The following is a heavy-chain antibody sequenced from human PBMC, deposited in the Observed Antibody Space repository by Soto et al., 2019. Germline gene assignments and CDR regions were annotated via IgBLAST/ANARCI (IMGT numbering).Heavy chain of an antibody. J-gene: IGHJ4*02. Sequence: SVKVSCKASGGTFSSYAISWVRQAPGQGLEWMGGIIPIFGTANYAQKFQGRVTITADESTSTAYMELSSLRSEDTAVYYWATRGGHERYFHNYRGQGTFAPVSS. CDR2: IIPIFGTA. CDR3: ATRGGHERYFHNY. V-gene: IGHV1-69*13. CDR1: GGTFSSYA. D-gene: IGHD3-9*01.